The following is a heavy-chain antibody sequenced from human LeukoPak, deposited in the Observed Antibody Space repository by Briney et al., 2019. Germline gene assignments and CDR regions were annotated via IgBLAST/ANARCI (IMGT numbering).Heavy chain of an antibody. CDR2: INHSGST. J-gene: IGHJ6*03. CDR1: GGSFSGYY. D-gene: IGHD2-2*01. Sequence: PSETLSLTCAVYGGSFSGYYWSWIRQPPGKGLEWIGEINHSGSTNYNPSLKSRVTISVDTSKNQFSLKLSSVTAADTAVYYCARAVGYCSSTSCFYYYYYYMDVWGKGTTVTVSS. V-gene: IGHV4-34*01. CDR3: ARAVGYCSSTSCFYYYYYYMDV.